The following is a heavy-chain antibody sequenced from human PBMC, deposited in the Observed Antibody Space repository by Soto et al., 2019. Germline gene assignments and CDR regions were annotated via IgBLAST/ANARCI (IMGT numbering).Heavy chain of an antibody. Sequence: QVQLVQSGAEVKTPGSSVKVSCKASGGIFTRYDIRWVRQAPGQGLEWMGAIIPIFGTANHAQKFQGRVTITADATTSTAYMELSSLISEDTAMYYCAINEGRDVSTFDYWGQGTLVTVSS. CDR2: IIPIFGTA. D-gene: IGHD3-10*02. CDR1: GGIFTRYD. J-gene: IGHJ4*02. CDR3: AINEGRDVSTFDY. V-gene: IGHV1-69*01.